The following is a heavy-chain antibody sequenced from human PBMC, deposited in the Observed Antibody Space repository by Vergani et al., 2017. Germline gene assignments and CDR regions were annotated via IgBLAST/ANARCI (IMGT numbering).Heavy chain of an antibody. V-gene: IGHV3-21*01. CDR2: ISSSSSYI. CDR3: ARSEREGVTAVDAFDI. CDR1: GFTFSSYS. Sequence: EVQLVESGGGLVKPGGSLRLSCAASGFTFSSYSMNWVRQAPGKGLEWVSSISSSSSYIYYADSVKGRFTISRDNAKNSLYLQMNSLRAEDTAGYYCARSEREGVTAVDAFDIWGQGTMVTVSS. D-gene: IGHD2-21*02. J-gene: IGHJ3*02.